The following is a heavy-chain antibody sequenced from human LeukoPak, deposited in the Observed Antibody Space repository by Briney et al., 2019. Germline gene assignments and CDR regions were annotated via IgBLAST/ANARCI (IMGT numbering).Heavy chain of an antibody. CDR2: ISGSGGST. J-gene: IGHJ4*02. Sequence: GGSLRLSCAASGFTFSSYAMSWVRQAPGKGLEWVSSISGSGGSTYYADSVKGRFTISRDNSKNTLYLQMNSLRGEDTAVYYCAKDREGTIADYFDYWGQGTLVTVSS. D-gene: IGHD1-7*01. V-gene: IGHV3-23*01. CDR3: AKDREGTIADYFDY. CDR1: GFTFSSYA.